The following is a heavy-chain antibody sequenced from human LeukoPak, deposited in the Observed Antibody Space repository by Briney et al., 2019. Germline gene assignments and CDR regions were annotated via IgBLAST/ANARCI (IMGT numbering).Heavy chain of an antibody. V-gene: IGHV1-69*06. D-gene: IGHD5-18*01. J-gene: IGHJ5*02. CDR3: ATDGYSYGSGFFGFDP. CDR1: GGTFSSYA. CDR2: IIPIFGTA. Sequence: GASVKVSCKASGGTFSSYAISWVRQAPGQGLEWMGGIIPIFGTANYAQKFQGRVTMTEDTSTDTAYMELSSLRSEDTAVYYCATDGYSYGSGFFGFDPWGQGTLVTVSS.